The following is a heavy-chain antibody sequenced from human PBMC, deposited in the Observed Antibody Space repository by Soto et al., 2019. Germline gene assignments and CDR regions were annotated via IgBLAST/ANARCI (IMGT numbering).Heavy chain of an antibody. Sequence: GESLRLSCAASGVIFSNFGMHWVRQAPGKGLEWVGIIWHDGSNKYYADSVEGRFTISRDNSKNTVYLQMNSLRGEDTGIYYCAGFYVAAGAAPLEYWGQGTLVTVSS. D-gene: IGHD1-26*01. CDR3: AGFYVAAGAAPLEY. CDR1: GVIFSNFG. V-gene: IGHV3-33*01. CDR2: IWHDGSNK. J-gene: IGHJ4*02.